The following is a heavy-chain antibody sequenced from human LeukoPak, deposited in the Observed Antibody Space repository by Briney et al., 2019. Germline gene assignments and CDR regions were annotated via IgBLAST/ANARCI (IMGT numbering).Heavy chain of an antibody. J-gene: IGHJ5*02. V-gene: IGHV4-30-4*08. Sequence: PSQTLSLTRTVSGVSISCGDYFWRWIRHPPGEGLVCFGYLYYSGSTYYNPSLKSRVTISVDTSKNQFSLKLSSVTAADTAVYYCARGRGGLIVGATGAPWFDPWGQGTLVTVSS. D-gene: IGHD1-26*01. CDR3: ARGRGGLIVGATGAPWFDP. CDR1: GVSISCGDYF. CDR2: LYYSGST.